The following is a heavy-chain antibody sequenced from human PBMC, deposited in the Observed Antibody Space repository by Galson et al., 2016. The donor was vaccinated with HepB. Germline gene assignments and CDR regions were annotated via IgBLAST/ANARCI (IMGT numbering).Heavy chain of an antibody. Sequence: SLRLSCAASGFTFSSYWMTWVRQAPGKGLEWVANIQQDGSENYYVDSVKGRFTISRDNAKNSLYLQMNTLRAEDTAVYYCARGVLPADHWGQGTLVTVSS. V-gene: IGHV3-7*03. D-gene: IGHD3-10*01. CDR2: IQQDGSEN. CDR1: GFTFSSYW. CDR3: ARGVLPADH. J-gene: IGHJ4*02.